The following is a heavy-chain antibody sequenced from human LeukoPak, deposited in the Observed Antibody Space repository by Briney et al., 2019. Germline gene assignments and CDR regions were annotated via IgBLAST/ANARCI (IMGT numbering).Heavy chain of an antibody. CDR1: GFTLTGHT. D-gene: IGHD3-3*01. Sequence: GGSLRLSCAASGFTLTGHTMTWLRQAPGKGLEWVSIIGGRDDRTYYADSVKGRFTISRDNSKNTLYLQMNSLRGEDTAVYYCAKDPNPFYDFWSGYKWGQGTLVTVSS. CDR3: AKDPNPFYDFWSGYK. J-gene: IGHJ4*02. CDR2: IGGRDDRT. V-gene: IGHV3-23*01.